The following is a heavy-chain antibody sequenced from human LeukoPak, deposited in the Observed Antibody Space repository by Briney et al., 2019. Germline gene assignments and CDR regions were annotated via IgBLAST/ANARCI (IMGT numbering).Heavy chain of an antibody. J-gene: IGHJ4*02. CDR1: GYTLTELS. Sequence: ASVKVSCKVSGYTLTELSMHWVRQAPGKGLGWMGGLDPEDGETIYAQKFQGRVTMTEDTSTDTAYMELSSLRSEDTAVYYCRGYYYLVADYWGQGTLVTVSS. CDR3: RGYYYLVADY. V-gene: IGHV1-24*01. D-gene: IGHD3-22*01. CDR2: LDPEDGET.